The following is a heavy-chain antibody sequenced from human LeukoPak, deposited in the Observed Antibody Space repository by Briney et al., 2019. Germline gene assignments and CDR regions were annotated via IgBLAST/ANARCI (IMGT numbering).Heavy chain of an antibody. CDR1: GYTFTAYY. CDR2: INPNSGGT. J-gene: IGHJ3*02. V-gene: IGHV1-2*02. Sequence: ASVKVSCKASGYTFTAYYMHWVRQAPGQGLEWMGWINPNSGGTNYAHKFQGRVTMTRDTSITTAYMELSRLTSDDTAVYYCARDHGALDAFDIWGQGTMVTVSS. D-gene: IGHD3-16*01. CDR3: ARDHGALDAFDI.